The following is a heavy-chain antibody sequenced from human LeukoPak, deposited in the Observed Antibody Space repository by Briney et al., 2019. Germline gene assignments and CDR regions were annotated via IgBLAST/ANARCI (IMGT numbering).Heavy chain of an antibody. CDR1: GGSFSGYS. CDR2: INHSGST. V-gene: IGHV4-34*01. Sequence: PSETLSLTCAVYGGSFSGYSWSWIRQPPGKGLEWIGEINHSGSTNYNPSLKSRVTISVDKSKNQFSLKLSSVTAADTAVYYCAGPVAAAGSDAFDIWGQGTMVTVSS. D-gene: IGHD6-13*01. J-gene: IGHJ3*02. CDR3: AGPVAAAGSDAFDI.